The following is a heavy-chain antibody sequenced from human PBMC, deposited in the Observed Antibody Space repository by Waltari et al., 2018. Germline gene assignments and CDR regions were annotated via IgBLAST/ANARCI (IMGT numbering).Heavy chain of an antibody. V-gene: IGHV1-2*02. CDR2: INPNSGVT. D-gene: IGHD7-27*01. J-gene: IGHJ4*02. Sequence: QVQLVQSGAEVKDPGASVKVSCTASGYTFRAYFINWVRPAPGQGLEWMGWINPNSGVTKYAQSFQGRVTMTRDTSINTVYMELSILRSDDTALYYCAAVIRPGRTLPWGYWGQGTLVTVSS. CDR3: AAVIRPGRTLPWGY. CDR1: GYTFRAYF.